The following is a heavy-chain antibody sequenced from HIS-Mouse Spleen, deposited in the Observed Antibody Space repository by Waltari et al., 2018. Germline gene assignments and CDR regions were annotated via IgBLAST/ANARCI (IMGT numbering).Heavy chain of an antibody. CDR3: ARRRGWFDY. Sequence: QLKLQESGPGLVKPSETLSLTCTVPRGPISSSRYYWGWIRQPPGKGLEWIGSIYYSGSTFYNPSLKSRVTISVDTSKNQFSLKLSSVTAADTAVYYCARRRGWFDYWGQGTLVTVSS. V-gene: IGHV4-39*01. CDR1: RGPISSSRYY. CDR2: IYYSGST. J-gene: IGHJ4*02. D-gene: IGHD6-19*01.